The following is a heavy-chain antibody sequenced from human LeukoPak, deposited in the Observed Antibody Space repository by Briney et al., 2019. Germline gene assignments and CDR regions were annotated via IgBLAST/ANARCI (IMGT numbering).Heavy chain of an antibody. CDR3: ATPSIAAAGPHYYYYYYMDV. Sequence: SVKVSCKASGGTFSSYAISWVRQAPGQGLEWMGGIIPIFGTANCAQKFQGRVTITTDESTSTAYMELSSLRSEDTAVYYCATPSIAAAGPHYYYYYYMDVWGKGTTVTVSS. CDR1: GGTFSSYA. V-gene: IGHV1-69*05. CDR2: IIPIFGTA. D-gene: IGHD6-13*01. J-gene: IGHJ6*03.